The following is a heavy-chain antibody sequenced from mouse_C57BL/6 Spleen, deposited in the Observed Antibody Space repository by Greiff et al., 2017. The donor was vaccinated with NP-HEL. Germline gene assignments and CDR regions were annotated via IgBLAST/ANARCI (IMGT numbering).Heavy chain of an antibody. CDR2: ISLKSDNYAT. J-gene: IGHJ4*01. V-gene: IGHV6-3*01. CDR1: GFTFSNYW. CDR3: TGGIITTVVPQAMDD. D-gene: IGHD1-1*01. Sequence: EVILVESGGGLVQPGGSMKLSCVASGFTFSNYWMNWVRQSPEKGLEWVAQISLKSDNYATHYAESVKGRFTISRDDSNSSVYLQMNNLRAEDTGIYYCTGGIITTVVPQAMDDWGQGTSVTVSS.